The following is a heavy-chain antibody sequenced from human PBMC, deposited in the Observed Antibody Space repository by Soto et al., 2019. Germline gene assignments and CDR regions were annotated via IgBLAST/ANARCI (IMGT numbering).Heavy chain of an antibody. CDR1: GGSISSYY. V-gene: IGHV4-59*01. J-gene: IGHJ6*02. Sequence: SETLSLTCTVSGGSISSYYWSWIRQPPGKGLEWIGYIYYSGSTNYNPSLKSRVTISVDTSKNQFSLKLSPVTAADTAVYYCARDRAAGYYYGMDVWGQGTTVTVSS. CDR3: ARDRAAGYYYGMDV. CDR2: IYYSGST. D-gene: IGHD6-13*01.